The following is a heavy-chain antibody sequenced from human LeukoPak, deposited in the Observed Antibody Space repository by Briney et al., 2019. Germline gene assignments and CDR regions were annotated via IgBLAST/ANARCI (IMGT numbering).Heavy chain of an antibody. CDR3: AKDRSGSYYWYWFDP. D-gene: IGHD1-26*01. CDR2: ISGSGGST. Sequence: GGSLRLSCAVSGFTVSSIYMSWVRQAPGKGLEWVSAISGSGGSTYYADSVKGRFTISRDNSKNTLYLQMNSLRAEDTAVYYCAKDRSGSYYWYWFDPWGQGTLVTVSS. J-gene: IGHJ5*02. CDR1: GFTVSSIY. V-gene: IGHV3-23*01.